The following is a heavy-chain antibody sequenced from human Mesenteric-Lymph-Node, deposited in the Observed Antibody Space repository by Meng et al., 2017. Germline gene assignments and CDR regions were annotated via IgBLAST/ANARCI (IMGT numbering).Heavy chain of an antibody. CDR3: AREHCGGDCYGNWYFDL. Sequence: ASVKVSCKASGYTFTGYYMHWVRQAPGQGLEWMGWINPNSGGTNYAQKFQGRVTMTRDTSISTAYMELSRLRSDDTAVYYCAREHCGGDCYGNWYFDLWGRGTPVTVSS. CDR1: GYTFTGYY. CDR2: INPNSGGT. V-gene: IGHV1-2*02. J-gene: IGHJ2*01. D-gene: IGHD2-21*02.